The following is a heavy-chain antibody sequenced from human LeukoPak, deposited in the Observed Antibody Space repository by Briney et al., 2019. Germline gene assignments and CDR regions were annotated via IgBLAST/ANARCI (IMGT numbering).Heavy chain of an antibody. Sequence: GGSLRFSCAGSGFTFSSYNLNWVRQAPGKGLEWVSSISSSSSYIYYADSLKGRFTISRDNAKNSLYLQMNSLRAEDTGVYYCARGSWGSHFDFWGQGTLVTVSS. J-gene: IGHJ4*02. CDR1: GFTFSSYN. D-gene: IGHD7-27*01. CDR2: ISSSSSYI. CDR3: ARGSWGSHFDF. V-gene: IGHV3-21*01.